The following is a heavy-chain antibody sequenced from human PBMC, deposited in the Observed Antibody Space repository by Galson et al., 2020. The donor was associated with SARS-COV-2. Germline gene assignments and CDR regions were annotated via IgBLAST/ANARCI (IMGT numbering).Heavy chain of an antibody. CDR2: VSYGEGS. V-gene: IGHV4-61*01. J-gene: IGHJ4*02. D-gene: IGHD3-22*01. CDR3: ARETYDSSGYYYDY. CDR1: GGSVSSDRYY. Sequence: SETLSLTCTVSGGSVSSDRYYWSWIRQPHGKGLEWIGYVSYGEGSSYNPSLKSRVTISVDTSKNQFSLKVSSVTAADTALYYCARETYDSSGYYYDYWGQGTLVTVSS.